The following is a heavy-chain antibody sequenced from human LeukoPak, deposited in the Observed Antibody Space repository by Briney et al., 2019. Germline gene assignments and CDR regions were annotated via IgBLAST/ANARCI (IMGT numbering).Heavy chain of an antibody. CDR2: IIPIFGTA. V-gene: IGHV1-69*01. CDR1: GGTFSSYA. Sequence: SVKVSCKASGGTFSSYAISWVRQAPGQGLEWMGGIIPIFGTANYAQKFQGRVTITADESTSTAYMELSSLRSEDTAVYYCARDRADFWRGDRAFDIWGQGTMVTVSS. J-gene: IGHJ3*02. D-gene: IGHD3-3*01. CDR3: ARDRADFWRGDRAFDI.